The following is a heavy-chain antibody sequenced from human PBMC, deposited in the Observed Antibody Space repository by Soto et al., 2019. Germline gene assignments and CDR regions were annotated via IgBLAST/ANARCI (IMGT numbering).Heavy chain of an antibody. J-gene: IGHJ5*02. CDR3: ARAVLYYDFWSERTGAFDP. V-gene: IGHV4-34*01. Sequence: SETLSLTCAVYGGSFSGYYWSWIRQPPGKGLEWIGEINHSGSTNYNPSLKSRVTISVDTSKNQFSLKLSSVTAADTAVYYCARAVLYYDFWSERTGAFDPWGQGTLVTVSS. CDR2: INHSGST. CDR1: GGSFSGYY. D-gene: IGHD3-3*01.